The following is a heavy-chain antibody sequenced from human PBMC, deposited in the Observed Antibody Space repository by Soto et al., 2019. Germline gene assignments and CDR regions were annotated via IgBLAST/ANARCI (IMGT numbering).Heavy chain of an antibody. V-gene: IGHV4-30-2*01. CDR1: GGSISSGGYS. CDR3: ARQYVGNHDY. J-gene: IGHJ4*02. CDR2: IYQSGST. D-gene: IGHD3-10*02. Sequence: LSLTCAVSGGSISSGGYSWNWIRQPPGKGLEWIGYIYQSGSTYYNPSLKSRVTISVDRSKNQFSLRLTSVTAADTAVYYCARQYVGNHDYWGQGTLVTVSS.